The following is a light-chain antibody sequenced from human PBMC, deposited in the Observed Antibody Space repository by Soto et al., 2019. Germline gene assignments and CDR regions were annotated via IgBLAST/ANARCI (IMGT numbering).Light chain of an antibody. CDR3: CSYAGSYTYV. CDR1: TSDVGGYDY. J-gene: IGLJ1*01. CDR2: DVN. V-gene: IGLV2-11*01. Sequence: QSALTQPRSVSGSPGQSPTISCTGTTSDVGGYDYVSWYQQHPGKAPKLMIYDVNKRPSGVPDRFSGSKSGSTASLTISGLQAEDEADYFCCSYAGSYTYVFGTGTKVTVL.